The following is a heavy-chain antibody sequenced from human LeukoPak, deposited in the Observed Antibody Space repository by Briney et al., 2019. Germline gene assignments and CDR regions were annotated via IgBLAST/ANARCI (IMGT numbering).Heavy chain of an antibody. V-gene: IGHV4-59*08. CDR3: ARLDLGVVVAATSGPFDY. J-gene: IGHJ4*02. Sequence: SEALSLTCTVSGGSISSYYWSWIRQPPGKGLEWIGYIYYSGSTNYNPSLKSRVTISVDTSKNQFSLKLSSVTAADTAVYYCARLDLGVVVAATSGPFDYRGQGTLVTVSS. CDR2: IYYSGST. D-gene: IGHD2-15*01. CDR1: GGSISSYY.